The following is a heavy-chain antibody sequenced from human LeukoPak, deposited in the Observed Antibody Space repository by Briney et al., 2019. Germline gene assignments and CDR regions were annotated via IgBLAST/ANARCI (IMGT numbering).Heavy chain of an antibody. D-gene: IGHD3-22*01. CDR3: ARAIRMYYYDSSGGDI. Sequence: PGGSLRLSCAASGFTFSSHAMSWVRQAPGKGLEWVSSIVGSADRTYYADSVKGRFTISRDNSKNTLYLQMNSLRAEDTAVYYCARAIRMYYYDSSGGDIWGQGTMVTVSS. CDR2: IVGSADRT. J-gene: IGHJ3*02. CDR1: GFTFSSHA. V-gene: IGHV3-23*01.